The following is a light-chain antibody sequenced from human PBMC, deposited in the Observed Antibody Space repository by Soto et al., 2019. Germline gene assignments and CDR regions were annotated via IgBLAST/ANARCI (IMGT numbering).Light chain of an antibody. CDR1: QSLLHSNGYNY. V-gene: IGKV2-28*01. J-gene: IGKJ2*01. Sequence: DIVMTQSPLSLPVTPGEPASISCRSSQSLLHSNGYNYLDWYLQKPGQSPQLLTYLGSNRASGVPDRFRGSGSGTDFTLKISRVEAEDVGVYYCMQALQTPPYMYTFGQGTKLEIK. CDR3: MQALQTPPYMYT. CDR2: LGS.